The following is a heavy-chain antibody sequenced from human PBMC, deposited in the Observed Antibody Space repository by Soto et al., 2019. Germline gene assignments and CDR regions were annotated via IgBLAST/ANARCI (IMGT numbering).Heavy chain of an antibody. V-gene: IGHV1-2*02. J-gene: IGHJ6*03. Sequence: QVQLVQSGAEVRKPGASVTVSCRSSGDSFNDYYIHWVRQAPGQGFEWMGWINPNGGVTKYAQKFQGVVSMTRHTSIRTVYMQLSRLRSDDTAVYYCARESGGATATLDYYYFYMDVLGTGTTVTVSS. CDR3: ARESGGATATLDYYYFYMDV. CDR2: INPNGGVT. D-gene: IGHD5-12*01. CDR1: GDSFNDYY.